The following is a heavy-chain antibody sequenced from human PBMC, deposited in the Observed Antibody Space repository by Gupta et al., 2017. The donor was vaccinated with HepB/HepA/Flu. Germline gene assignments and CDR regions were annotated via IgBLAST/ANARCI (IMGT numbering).Heavy chain of an antibody. CDR1: GFSVGSIA. CDR3: AKDLWFWSALDV. CDR2: CGSDKRT. D-gene: IGHD3-3*01. Sequence: EEQLLDSGGGSVQPGGPLRLSCAASGFSVGSIAWGWVRQAPGKGLEWVSGCGSDKRTHYAYSVKCRFTISRDNLKNTVDLQMNSLRAEDTAVYHCAKDLWFWSALDVWGEGITVTVSS. V-gene: IGHV3-23*01. J-gene: IGHJ6*04.